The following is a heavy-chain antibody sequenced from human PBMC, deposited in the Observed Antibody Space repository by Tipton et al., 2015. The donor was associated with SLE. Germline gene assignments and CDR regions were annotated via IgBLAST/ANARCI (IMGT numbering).Heavy chain of an antibody. D-gene: IGHD3-10*01. CDR2: INHSGST. CDR3: ARGSGLDAFDI. Sequence: TLSLTCAVFGGSFSGYYWTWIRQPPGKGLEWIGEINHSGSTNYNPSLKGRVTISLDTSKNHFSLKLTSVTAADTAVYYCARGSGLDAFDIWGQGTMVTVSS. J-gene: IGHJ3*02. CDR1: GGSFSGYY. V-gene: IGHV4-34*01.